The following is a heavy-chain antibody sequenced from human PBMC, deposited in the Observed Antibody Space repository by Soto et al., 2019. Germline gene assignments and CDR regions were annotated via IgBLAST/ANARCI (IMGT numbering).Heavy chain of an antibody. CDR2: IIPIYGTA. D-gene: IGHD2-15*01. CDR3: ARALGGCSAGSCRYNWLDS. Sequence: QVQLVQSGAEVKKPGSSVKVSCKASRDIFSNYAISWVRQAPGQGLEWMGGIIPIYGTAHYAQKFQDRVTITADTSTCTADMELSSLRPEDTAVYYCARALGGCSAGSCRYNWLDSWGQGTLVTVSS. J-gene: IGHJ5*01. CDR1: RDIFSNYA. V-gene: IGHV1-69*06.